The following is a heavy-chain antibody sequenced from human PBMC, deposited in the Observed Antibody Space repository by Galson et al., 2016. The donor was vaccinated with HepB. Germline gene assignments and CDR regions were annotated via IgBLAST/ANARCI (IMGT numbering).Heavy chain of an antibody. J-gene: IGHJ5*02. D-gene: IGHD2-2*01. V-gene: IGHV3-30-3*01. Sequence: SLRLSCAASGFTFSSYAMHWVRQAPGKGLEWVAVISYDGNNKYYGDSVKGRFTISRDNSRSTLSLQMNTLRPEDTAVYYCARGGVRFGRVTSCYAGTVWVDPRGQGTQVTVSS. CDR1: GFTFSSYA. CDR2: ISYDGNNK. CDR3: ARGGVRFGRVTSCYAGTVWVDP.